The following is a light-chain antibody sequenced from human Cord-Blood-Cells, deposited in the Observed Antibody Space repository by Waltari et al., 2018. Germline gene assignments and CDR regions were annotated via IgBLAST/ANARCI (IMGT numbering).Light chain of an antibody. Sequence: DIKMTQSPSTLSASVGDRVTIPCRASQSISSWLAWYQQKPGKAPKRLIYDASSVESGVPSRFSGSGSGTEFTLTISSLQPDDFATYYCQQYNSYWTFGQGTKVEIK. J-gene: IGKJ1*01. CDR2: DAS. V-gene: IGKV1-5*01. CDR3: QQYNSYWT. CDR1: QSISSW.